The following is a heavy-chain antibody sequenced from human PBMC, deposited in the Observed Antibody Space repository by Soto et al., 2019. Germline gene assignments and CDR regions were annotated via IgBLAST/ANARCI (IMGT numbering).Heavy chain of an antibody. J-gene: IGHJ4*02. CDR3: ARETAGRYYSDY. V-gene: IGHV4-31*03. Sequence: SETLSLTCNVSGDPINSGAHYWTWIRQHPGKGLEWIGYIYYSGSTYYNPSLKSRVTISVDASRIQFSLQLNSVTAADTAVYYCARETAGRYYSDYGGQGTLVTVSS. CDR2: IYYSGST. CDR1: GDPINSGAHY. D-gene: IGHD2-21*02.